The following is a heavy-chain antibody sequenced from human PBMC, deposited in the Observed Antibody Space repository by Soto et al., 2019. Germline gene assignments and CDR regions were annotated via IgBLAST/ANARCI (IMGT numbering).Heavy chain of an antibody. D-gene: IGHD2-15*01. V-gene: IGHV1-18*01. CDR2: ISAYNGNT. J-gene: IGHJ5*02. Sequence: QVQLVQSGAEVKKPGASVKVSCKASGYTFTSYGISWVRQAPGQGLEWMGWISAYNGNTNYAQKLQGRVTMTTDTSTGTAYMELRRLRSDDTAVYYCAREGGYCSGGSCYSNWFDPWGQGTLVTVSS. CDR1: GYTFTSYG. CDR3: AREGGYCSGGSCYSNWFDP.